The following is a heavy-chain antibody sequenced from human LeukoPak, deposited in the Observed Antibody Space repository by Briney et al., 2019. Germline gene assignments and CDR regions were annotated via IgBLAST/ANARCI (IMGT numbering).Heavy chain of an antibody. Sequence: PGGSLRLSCAATGFSFSSYAMSWVRQAPGKGLEWVSAISGSGGSTYYADSVKGRFTISRDNSKNTLHLQMNSLRAEDTSVYYCAKPYCSGGSCYSVWDYYLDYWGQGTLVTVSS. D-gene: IGHD2-15*01. CDR2: ISGSGGST. V-gene: IGHV3-23*01. CDR1: GFSFSSYA. CDR3: AKPYCSGGSCYSVWDYYLDY. J-gene: IGHJ4*02.